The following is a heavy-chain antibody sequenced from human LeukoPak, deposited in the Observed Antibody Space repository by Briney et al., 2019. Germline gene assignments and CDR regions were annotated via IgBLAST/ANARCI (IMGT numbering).Heavy chain of an antibody. V-gene: IGHV3-21*01. D-gene: IGHD3-22*01. J-gene: IGHJ6*03. CDR2: ISSTSTFI. Sequence: GGSLGLPCPALGFTSSRYSMNWVRQAQGKGLEWVASISSTSTFIYSADSVKGRFTISRDTAKNSLFLQMNSLRAEDTAIYYCARDYFDSSDYPQTYYYYYMDVWGKGTTVTVSS. CDR3: ARDYFDSSDYPQTYYYYYMDV. CDR1: GFTSSRYS.